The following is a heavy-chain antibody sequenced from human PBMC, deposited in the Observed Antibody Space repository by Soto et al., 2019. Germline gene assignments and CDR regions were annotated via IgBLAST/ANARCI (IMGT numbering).Heavy chain of an antibody. CDR1: GGSIGSSSFY. V-gene: IGHV4-39*01. CDR3: ARQYHWNDVSDY. CDR2: MHFGGTT. Sequence: SETLSLTCTVSGGSIGSSSFYWGWIRQPPGKGLEWIGSMHFGGTTYYNPSLKSRVTISIDTSKNQFSLRLRSVTAPDTALYYCARQYHWNDVSDYWGQGTLVTVSS. J-gene: IGHJ4*02. D-gene: IGHD1-1*01.